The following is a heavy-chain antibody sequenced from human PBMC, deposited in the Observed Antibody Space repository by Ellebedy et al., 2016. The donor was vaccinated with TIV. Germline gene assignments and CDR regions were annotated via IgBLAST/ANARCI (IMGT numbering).Heavy chain of an antibody. V-gene: IGHV3-33*08. CDR2: IWYDGSNK. J-gene: IGHJ6*02. D-gene: IGHD3-22*01. Sequence: GESLKISCAASGFTFSSYSMNWVRQAPGKGLEWVAVIWYDGSNKYYADSVKGRFTISRDNSKNTLYLQMNSLRAEDTAVYYCARDETDSSGYYSYGMDVWGQGTTVTVSS. CDR1: GFTFSSYS. CDR3: ARDETDSSGYYSYGMDV.